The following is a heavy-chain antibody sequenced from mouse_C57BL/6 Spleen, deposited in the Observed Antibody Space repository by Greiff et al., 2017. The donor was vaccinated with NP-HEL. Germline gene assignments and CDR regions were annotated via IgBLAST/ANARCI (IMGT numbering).Heavy chain of an antibody. CDR2: ISDGGSYT. D-gene: IGHD2-2*01. V-gene: IGHV5-4*01. CDR3: ARDGYTSGYYAMDY. Sequence: EVMLVESGGGLVKPGGSLKLSCAASGFTFSSYAMSWVRQTPEKRLEWVATISDGGSYTYYPDNVKGRFTISRDNAKNNLYLQMSHLKSEDTAMYYCARDGYTSGYYAMDYWGQGTSVTVSS. J-gene: IGHJ4*01. CDR1: GFTFSSYA.